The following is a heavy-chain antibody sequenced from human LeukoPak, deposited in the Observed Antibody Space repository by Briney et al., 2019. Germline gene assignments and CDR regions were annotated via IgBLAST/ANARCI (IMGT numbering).Heavy chain of an antibody. J-gene: IGHJ3*02. D-gene: IGHD1-26*01. V-gene: IGHV3-21*01. CDR3: ARDIGWELHPNAFDI. Sequence: GESLRLSCEASGFTFSNYAMSWVRQAPGKGLEWVSSISSSSSYIYYADSVKGRFTISRDNAKNSLYLQMNSLRAEDTAVYYCARDIGWELHPNAFDIWGQGTMVTVSS. CDR1: GFTFSNYA. CDR2: ISSSSSYI.